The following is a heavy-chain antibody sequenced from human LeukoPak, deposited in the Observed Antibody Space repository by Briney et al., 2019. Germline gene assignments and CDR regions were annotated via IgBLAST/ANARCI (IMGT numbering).Heavy chain of an antibody. CDR1: GGTFSSYA. Sequence: VKVSCKASGGTFSSYAISWVRQAPGQGLEWMGWINTNTGNPTYAQGFTGRFVFSLDTSVSTAYLQISSLKAEDTAVYYCARFRGLYYYYYGMDVWGQGTTVTVSS. J-gene: IGHJ6*02. CDR2: INTNTGNP. CDR3: ARFRGLYYYYYGMDV. V-gene: IGHV7-4-1*02. D-gene: IGHD3-10*01.